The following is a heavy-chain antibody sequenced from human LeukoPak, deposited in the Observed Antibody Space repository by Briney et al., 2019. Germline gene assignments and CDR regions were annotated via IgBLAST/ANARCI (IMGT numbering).Heavy chain of an antibody. CDR1: GFTFSSYA. D-gene: IGHD1-26*01. CDR3: ARVEDSGSH. V-gene: IGHV3-30*04. CDR2: ISYDGSNK. Sequence: GRSLRLSCAASGFTFSSYAMHWVRQAPGKGLEWVAVISYDGSNKYYADSVKGRFTISRDNAKNSLYLQMDSLRAEDTALYYCARVEDSGSHWGQGTLVTVSS. J-gene: IGHJ4*02.